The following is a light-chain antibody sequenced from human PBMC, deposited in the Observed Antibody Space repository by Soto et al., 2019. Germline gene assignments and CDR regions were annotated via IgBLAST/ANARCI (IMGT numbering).Light chain of an antibody. J-gene: IGKJ1*01. CDR1: QSISTW. V-gene: IGKV1-5*03. CDR2: KAS. CDR3: QQYHSYSRT. Sequence: DIQMTQSPSTLSASVGDRVTITCRANQSISTWLAWYQQEPGKAPKLLIYKASHLDSGVPSRFSGSGSGTEFPLTISRLQPDDFATYYCQQYHSYSRTFGQGTKVEIK.